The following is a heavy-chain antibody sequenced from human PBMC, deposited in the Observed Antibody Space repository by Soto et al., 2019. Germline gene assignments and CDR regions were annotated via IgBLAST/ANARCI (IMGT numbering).Heavy chain of an antibody. CDR3: AIPDFGDYSSFDL. V-gene: IGHV1-69*08. CDR1: GGTFSSHT. CDR2: IIPALGTA. D-gene: IGHD4-17*01. J-gene: IGHJ2*01. Sequence: QDQLVQSGAEVKKPGSSVKVSCKASGGTFSSHTFSWVRQAPGQGLEWMGRIIPALGTATYAQKFQGRVTITADESATTVYMELNSLRSDDTAVYYCAIPDFGDYSSFDLWGRGTRVTVSS.